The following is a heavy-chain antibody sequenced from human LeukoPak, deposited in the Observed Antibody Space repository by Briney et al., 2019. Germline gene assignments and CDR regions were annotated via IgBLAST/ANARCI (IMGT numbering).Heavy chain of an antibody. CDR1: EYSFTNYW. Sequence: GESLKISCKGSEYSFTNYWIGWVRQMPGKGLEWMGIIYPDDSDTRYSPSFQGQVTISADKSISTAYLEWSSLKASDTAMYYCARRRGYSYGDFDYWGQGTLVTVSS. CDR2: IYPDDSDT. CDR3: ARRRGYSYGDFDY. J-gene: IGHJ4*02. V-gene: IGHV5-51*01. D-gene: IGHD5-18*01.